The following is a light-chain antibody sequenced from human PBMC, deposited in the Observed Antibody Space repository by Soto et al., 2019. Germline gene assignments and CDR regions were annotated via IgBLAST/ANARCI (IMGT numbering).Light chain of an antibody. Sequence: QSVLTQPASVSGSPGQSITISCTGTNSDIGNYNYVSWYQQHPGKAPKLMIYDVNNRPSGVSNRFSGSKSGNTASLTISGLQAEDEAEYYCSSYTTCSTYVFGTGTKLTVL. J-gene: IGLJ1*01. CDR3: SSYTTCSTYV. V-gene: IGLV2-14*01. CDR1: NSDIGNYNY. CDR2: DVN.